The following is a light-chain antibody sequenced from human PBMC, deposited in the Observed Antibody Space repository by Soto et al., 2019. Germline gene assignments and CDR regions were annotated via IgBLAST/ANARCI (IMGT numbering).Light chain of an antibody. CDR2: AAS. CDR1: QSITSY. CDR3: QQSYTTPWT. J-gene: IGKJ1*01. V-gene: IGKV1-39*01. Sequence: DIQMTQSPSSLSASVGDRATITCRASQSITSYLNWYQQKPGKAPQLLIYAASSLQSGVPSRFSGSGSGTDFTLTISSLQPEDFATYFCQQSYTTPWTFGQGTKVEVK.